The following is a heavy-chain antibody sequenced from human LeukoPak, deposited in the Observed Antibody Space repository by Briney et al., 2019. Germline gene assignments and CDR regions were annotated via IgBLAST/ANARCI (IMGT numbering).Heavy chain of an antibody. Sequence: GGSLRLSCAASGFTFSSYGMHWVRQAPGKGLEWVAVIWYDGSNKYYADSVKGRFTISRDNSKNTLYLQMNSLRAEDTAVYYCAKDSRDSSGYSGLDYWGQGTLVTVSS. D-gene: IGHD3-22*01. CDR2: IWYDGSNK. J-gene: IGHJ4*02. CDR1: GFTFSSYG. V-gene: IGHV3-33*06. CDR3: AKDSRDSSGYSGLDY.